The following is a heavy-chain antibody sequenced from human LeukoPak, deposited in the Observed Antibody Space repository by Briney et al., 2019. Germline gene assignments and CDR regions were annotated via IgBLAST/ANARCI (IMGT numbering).Heavy chain of an antibody. CDR2: IYYSGST. D-gene: IGHD3-10*01. Sequence: SETLSLTCTVSGGSINSTNYYWGWIRQPPGKGLEWIGSIYYSGSTYYNPSLRSRVTISVNTSKNQFSLKLSSVTAADTAVYYCARLRISDSGSGSYFDYWGQGTLVTVSS. CDR3: ARLRISDSGSGSYFDY. V-gene: IGHV4-39*07. CDR1: GGSINSTNYY. J-gene: IGHJ4*02.